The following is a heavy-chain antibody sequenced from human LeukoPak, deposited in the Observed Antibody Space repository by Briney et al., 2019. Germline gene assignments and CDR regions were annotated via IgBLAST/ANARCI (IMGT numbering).Heavy chain of an antibody. J-gene: IGHJ4*02. CDR1: GGSISRYY. CDR2: IYYSGST. D-gene: IGHD1-26*01. Sequence: PSETLSLTCTVSGGSISRYYWSWIRQPPGEGLEWIGYIYYSGSTYYNPSLKSRVTISVDTSKNQFSLKLSSVTAADTAVYYCARQFRIVGATSFDYWGQGTLVTVSS. CDR3: ARQFRIVGATSFDY. V-gene: IGHV4-59*04.